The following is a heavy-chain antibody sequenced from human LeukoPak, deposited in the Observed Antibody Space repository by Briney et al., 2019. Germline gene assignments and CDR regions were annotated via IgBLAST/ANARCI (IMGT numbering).Heavy chain of an antibody. Sequence: GGSLRLSCAASGFTVSNNYMSWVRQAPGKGLEWVSVLYSGGSTYYADSVKGRFTISRDNSKNTLYLQMNSLRAEDTAVYYCARDSPYSQQQLAYYFDYWGQGTLVTVSS. CDR1: GFTVSNNY. J-gene: IGHJ4*02. D-gene: IGHD6-13*01. CDR3: ARDSPYSQQQLAYYFDY. V-gene: IGHV3-66*02. CDR2: LYSGGST.